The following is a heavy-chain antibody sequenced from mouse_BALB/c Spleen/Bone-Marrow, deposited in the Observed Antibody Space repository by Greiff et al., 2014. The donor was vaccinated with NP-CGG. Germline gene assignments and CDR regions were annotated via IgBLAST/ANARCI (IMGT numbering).Heavy chain of an antibody. CDR3: TRRSLLSDYYSRDY. Sequence: QVQLQQPGAELVKPGASVKLSCKASGYTFTSYYLYWVKQRPGQGLEWIGEISPSNGGTNFNERFKSKASLTVDKSSSTAYMQLNSLTSEDSAVYYCTRRSLLSDYYSRDYWGQGTSVTVSS. CDR2: ISPSNGGT. CDR1: GYTFTSYY. V-gene: IGHV1S81*02. D-gene: IGHD2-10*01. J-gene: IGHJ4*01.